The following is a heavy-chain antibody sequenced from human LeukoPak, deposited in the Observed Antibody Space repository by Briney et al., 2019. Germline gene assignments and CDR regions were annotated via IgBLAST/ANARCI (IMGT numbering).Heavy chain of an antibody. CDR1: GFTVSSNY. CDR3: ARHYYDSSGFTYYFDY. V-gene: IGHV4-59*08. Sequence: PGGSLRLSCAASGFTVSSNYMSWIRQPPGKGLEWIGYIYYSGSTNYNPSLKSRVTISVDTSKNQFSLKLSSVTAADTAVYYCARHYYDSSGFTYYFDYWGQGTLVTVSS. J-gene: IGHJ4*02. D-gene: IGHD3-22*01. CDR2: IYYSGST.